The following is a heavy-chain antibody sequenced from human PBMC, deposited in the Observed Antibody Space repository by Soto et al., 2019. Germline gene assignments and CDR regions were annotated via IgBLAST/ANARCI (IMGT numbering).Heavy chain of an antibody. CDR3: ARDFNFIFDDFADMRWNFDP. D-gene: IGHD3-3*02. CDR1: GYPFSNFD. Sequence: ASVKVSCKASGYPFSNFDVTWVRQAPGQGLEWMGWISSDNVDADPAQNFQGRLTMTIDRSTSTAYMDLKSLRSDDTAVYYCARDFNFIFDDFADMRWNFDPWGQGTLVTVSS. CDR2: ISSDNVDA. V-gene: IGHV1-18*01. J-gene: IGHJ5*02.